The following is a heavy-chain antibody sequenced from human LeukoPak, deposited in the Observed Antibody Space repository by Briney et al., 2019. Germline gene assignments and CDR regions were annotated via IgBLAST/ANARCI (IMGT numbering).Heavy chain of an antibody. V-gene: IGHV4-39*01. D-gene: IGHD6-19*01. CDR1: GGSIRSSSYY. CDR2: IYYSGST. CDR3: ASQVLAEAGTGYFYY. J-gene: IGHJ4*02. Sequence: SETLSLTCTVSGGSIRSSSYYLGWIRQPPGKGLEWIGSIYYSGSTYYNASLKSRGTISVNTSKNQFSLKLNSVTAAETAVYFCASQVLAEAGTGYFYYWGQGTLVTVSS.